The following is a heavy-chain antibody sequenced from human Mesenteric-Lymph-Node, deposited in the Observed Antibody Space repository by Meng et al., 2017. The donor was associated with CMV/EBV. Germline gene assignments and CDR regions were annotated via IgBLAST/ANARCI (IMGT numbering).Heavy chain of an antibody. V-gene: IGHV1-69*05. CDR3: ARAARYFSGSYQNDAFDI. J-gene: IGHJ3*02. CDR2: IIPIFGTA. CDR1: TFSSYA. Sequence: TFSSYAISWVRQAPGQGLEWMGGIIPIFGTANYAQKFQGRVTITTDESTSTAYMELSSLRSEDTAVYYCARAARYFSGSYQNDAFDIWGQGTMVTVSS. D-gene: IGHD1-26*01.